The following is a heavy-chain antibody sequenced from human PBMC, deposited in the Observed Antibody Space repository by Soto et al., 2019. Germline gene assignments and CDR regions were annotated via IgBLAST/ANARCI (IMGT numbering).Heavy chain of an antibody. J-gene: IGHJ4*01. CDR1: GFTFDSPYSHA. CDR3: VSWVSAHFDY. Sequence: VGSLRLSCAASGFTFDSPYSHAMSWVRQSPGKGPEWVSTISSNGANTLYAESVQGRFTISKDASRNTVHLHMNSLRADDTATYFCVSWVSAHFDYWGHGTPVTVSS. V-gene: IGHV3-23*01. D-gene: IGHD2-8*01. CDR2: ISSNGANT.